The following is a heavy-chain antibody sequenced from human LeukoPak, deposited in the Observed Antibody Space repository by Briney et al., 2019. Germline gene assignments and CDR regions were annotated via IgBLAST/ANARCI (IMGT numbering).Heavy chain of an antibody. D-gene: IGHD4-17*01. Sequence: PGGSLRLSCAASGFTFSSDAMSWGRQAPGKGLEWVSVISGGGGTTYYSDSVKGRFTISRDNSKNTLYLQMNSLRAEDTAVYYCARKIDYGDYYFDYWGQGTLVTVSS. J-gene: IGHJ4*02. CDR3: ARKIDYGDYYFDY. CDR2: ISGGGGTT. V-gene: IGHV3-23*01. CDR1: GFTFSSDA.